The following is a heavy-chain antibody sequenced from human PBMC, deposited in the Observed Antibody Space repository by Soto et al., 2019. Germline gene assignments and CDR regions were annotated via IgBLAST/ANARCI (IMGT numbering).Heavy chain of an antibody. D-gene: IGHD2-2*01. V-gene: IGHV2-5*02. CDR2: IYWDDDK. J-gene: IGHJ4*02. Sequence: SGPTLVQPTQTLTLTCTFSGFSLSPSGVGVGWIRQPPGKALEWLALIYWDDDKRYSPSLKSRLTITKDTSKNQVVLTMTNMDPVDTATYYCARRYCSSTSCYVDYWGQGTLVTVSS. CDR3: ARRYCSSTSCYVDY. CDR1: GFSLSPSGVG.